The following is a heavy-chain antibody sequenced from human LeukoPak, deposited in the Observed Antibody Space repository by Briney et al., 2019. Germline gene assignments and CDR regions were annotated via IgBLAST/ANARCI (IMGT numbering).Heavy chain of an antibody. CDR3: ARSGGYDLYYYYYMDV. Sequence: PSETLSLTCTVSGGSISSYYWSWIRQPPGKGLEWIGYIYYSGSTNYNPSLKSRVTISVDTSKNQFSLKLSSVTAADTAVYYCARSGGYDLYYYYYMDVWGKGTTVTISS. D-gene: IGHD5-12*01. J-gene: IGHJ6*03. V-gene: IGHV4-59*01. CDR1: GGSISSYY. CDR2: IYYSGST.